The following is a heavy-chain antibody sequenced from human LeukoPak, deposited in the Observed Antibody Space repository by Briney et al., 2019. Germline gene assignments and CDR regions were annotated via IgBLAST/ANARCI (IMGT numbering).Heavy chain of an antibody. V-gene: IGHV4-31*03. J-gene: IGHJ4*02. CDR1: GASISSDAYF. Sequence: SETLSLTCTVSGASISSDAYFWSWIRQHPGKGLEWLGYIYYTGNTAPNPSLRSRLTISRDTSKNQFSLSLTSVTAADTAVYYCAGGPAYLDSVPDSWGQGTLVTVSS. CDR2: IYYTGNT. CDR3: AGGPAYLDSVPDS. D-gene: IGHD3-22*01.